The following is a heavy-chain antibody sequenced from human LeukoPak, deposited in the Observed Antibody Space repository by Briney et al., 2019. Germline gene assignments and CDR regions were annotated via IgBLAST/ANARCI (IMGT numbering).Heavy chain of an antibody. CDR2: IYSSGNT. D-gene: IGHD3-10*01. CDR1: GGSISSYY. V-gene: IGHV4-4*07. J-gene: IGHJ4*02. Sequence: SETLSLTCTVSGGSISSYYWNWIRQPAGEGLEWIGRIYSSGNTNYSPSLKSRVTISVDKSRNQFSLKLTSVTAADTAVYYCARDSYGSGSYYPYYFDYWGQGTLVTVSS. CDR3: ARDSYGSGSYYPYYFDY.